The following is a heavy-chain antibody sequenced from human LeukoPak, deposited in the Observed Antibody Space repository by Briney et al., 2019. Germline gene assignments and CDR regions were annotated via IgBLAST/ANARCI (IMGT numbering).Heavy chain of an antibody. CDR3: ARQLGYCSSTSCYADKVDY. CDR2: IYYSGST. CDR1: GGSISSSSYH. Sequence: SETLSLTCTVSGGSISSSSYHWGWIRQPPGKGLEWIGSIYYSGSTYYNPSLKSRVTISVDTSKNQFSLKQSSVTAADTAVYYCARQLGYCSSTSCYADKVDYWGQGTLVTVSS. J-gene: IGHJ4*02. V-gene: IGHV4-39*01. D-gene: IGHD2-2*01.